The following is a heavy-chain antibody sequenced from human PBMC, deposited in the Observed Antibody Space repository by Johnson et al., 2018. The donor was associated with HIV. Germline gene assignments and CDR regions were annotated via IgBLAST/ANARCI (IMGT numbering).Heavy chain of an antibody. Sequence: QVQLVESGGGLVKPGGSLRLSCVASGFSFSDYYMSWIRQAPGKGLEWISFMSSSGSTIYNAESVKGRVTISRDNAKNSLYLQMNSLRAEDTAVYYCAKGGYCSGGSCYPDAFDILGQGTMVTVSS. CDR3: AKGGYCSGGSCYPDAFDI. V-gene: IGHV3-11*04. CDR2: MSSSGSTI. D-gene: IGHD2-15*01. J-gene: IGHJ3*02. CDR1: GFSFSDYY.